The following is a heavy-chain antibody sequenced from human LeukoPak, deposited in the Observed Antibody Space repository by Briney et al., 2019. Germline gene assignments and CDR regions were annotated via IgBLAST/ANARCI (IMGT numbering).Heavy chain of an antibody. D-gene: IGHD3-3*01. CDR1: GGSFSGYY. Sequence: PSETLSLTCAVYGGSFSGYYWSWIRQPPGKGLEWVGEINHSGSTNYNPSLKSRVTISVDTSKNQFSLKLSSVTAAETAVYYCARRNRKIFGVVISYYFDYWGQGTLVTVSS. V-gene: IGHV4-34*01. J-gene: IGHJ4*02. CDR3: ARRNRKIFGVVISYYFDY. CDR2: INHSGST.